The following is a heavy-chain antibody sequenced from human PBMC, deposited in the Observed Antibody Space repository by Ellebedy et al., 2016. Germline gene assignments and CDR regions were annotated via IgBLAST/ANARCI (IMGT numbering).Heavy chain of an antibody. CDR1: GFTFSNFF. Sequence: GESLKISXAASGFTFSNFFMSWVRQTPGKGLEWVSTVSGGGESTYFADSVRGRFSISRDNPKNTLYLQMNSLRAEDTAVYYCAKDRDDDGDYVFDSWGQGTLVTVSS. J-gene: IGHJ4*02. D-gene: IGHD4-17*01. CDR3: AKDRDDDGDYVFDS. V-gene: IGHV3-23*01. CDR2: VSGGGEST.